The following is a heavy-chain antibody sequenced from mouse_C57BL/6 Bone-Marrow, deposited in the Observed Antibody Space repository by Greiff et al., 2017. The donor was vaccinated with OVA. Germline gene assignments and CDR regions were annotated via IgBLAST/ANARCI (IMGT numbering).Heavy chain of an antibody. CDR3: ARHGANWDLDY. CDR1: GFTFSSYG. Sequence: VQLMESGGDLVKPGGSLKLSCAASGFTFSSYGMSWVRQTPDKRLEWVATISSGGSYTYYPDSVKGRFTISRDNAKNTLYLQMSSLKSEDTAMYYCARHGANWDLDYWGQGTTLTVSS. D-gene: IGHD4-1*01. CDR2: ISSGGSYT. J-gene: IGHJ2*01. V-gene: IGHV5-6*01.